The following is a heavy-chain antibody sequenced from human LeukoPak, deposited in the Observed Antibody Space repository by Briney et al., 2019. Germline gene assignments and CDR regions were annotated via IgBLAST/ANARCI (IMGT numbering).Heavy chain of an antibody. CDR2: IYYSGST. CDR1: GGSISSYY. V-gene: IGHV4-59*01. CDR3: ARGGAGCSSTSCYFRFEP. J-gene: IGHJ5*02. D-gene: IGHD2-2*01. Sequence: PSETLSLTCTVSGGSISSYYWSWIRQPPGKGLEWIGYIYYSGSTNYNPSLKSRVTISVDTSKNQFSLKLSSVTAADTAVYYCARGGAGCSSTSCYFRFEPWGPGTLVTVSS.